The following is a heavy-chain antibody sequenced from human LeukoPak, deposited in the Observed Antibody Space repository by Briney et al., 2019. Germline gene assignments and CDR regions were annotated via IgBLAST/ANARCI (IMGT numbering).Heavy chain of an antibody. D-gene: IGHD3-3*01. J-gene: IGHJ4*02. Sequence: PSETLSLTCTVSGGSISSSSYYWGWIRQPPGKGLEWIGSIYYSGSTYYNPSLKSRVTISVDTSKNQFSLKLSSVTAADTAVYYCARPGMFLEWLPEKLQSRNYFDYWGQGTLVTVSS. CDR2: IYYSGST. V-gene: IGHV4-39*01. CDR3: ARPGMFLEWLPEKLQSRNYFDY. CDR1: GGSISSSSYY.